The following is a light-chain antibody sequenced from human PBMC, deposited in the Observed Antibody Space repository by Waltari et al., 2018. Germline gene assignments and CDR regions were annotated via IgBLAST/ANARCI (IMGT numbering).Light chain of an antibody. Sequence: EIVLPQSPGTLSLSPGESATLSCRTSQSVTRALAWYQQKPGQAPRLLIYGASNRATGIPDRFRGSGSETDFSRTISSLEPEDFAVYYCQHYLRLPVTFGQGTKVEGK. J-gene: IGKJ1*01. CDR2: GAS. V-gene: IGKV3-20*01. CDR3: QHYLRLPVT. CDR1: QSVTRA.